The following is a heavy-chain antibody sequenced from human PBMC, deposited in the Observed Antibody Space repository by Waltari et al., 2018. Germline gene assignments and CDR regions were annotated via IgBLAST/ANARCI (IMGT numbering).Heavy chain of an antibody. CDR3: AREGGDIAAAGTFDY. V-gene: IGHV4-34*01. Sequence: QVQLQQWGAGLLKPSQTLSLTCAVYGGSFSGSYWSWIRQPPGKGLEWIGEINHSGSTNYNPSLKSRVTISVDTSKNQFSLKLSSVTAADTAVYYCAREGGDIAAAGTFDYWGQGTLVTVSS. CDR2: INHSGST. D-gene: IGHD6-13*01. CDR1: GGSFSGSY. J-gene: IGHJ4*02.